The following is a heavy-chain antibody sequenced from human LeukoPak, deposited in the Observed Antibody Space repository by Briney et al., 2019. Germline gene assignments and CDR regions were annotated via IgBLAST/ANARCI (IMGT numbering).Heavy chain of an antibody. D-gene: IGHD3-3*01. CDR2: IYYSGST. Sequence: SETLSLTCTVSGGSISSHYWSWIRQPPGKGLEWLGYIYYSGSTNYNPSLKSRVTISVDTSKNQFSLKLSSVTAADTAVYYCARSIYDFWSGYPFDYWGQGTLVTVSS. V-gene: IGHV4-59*11. J-gene: IGHJ4*02. CDR1: GGSISSHY. CDR3: ARSIYDFWSGYPFDY.